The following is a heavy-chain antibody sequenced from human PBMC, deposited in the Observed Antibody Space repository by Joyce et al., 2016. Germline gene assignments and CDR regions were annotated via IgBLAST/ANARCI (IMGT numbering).Heavy chain of an antibody. D-gene: IGHD6-6*01. V-gene: IGHV3-74*01. CDR2: INTDGSIT. J-gene: IGHJ5*02. Sequence: EVQLVESGGGLVQPGGSLRLSCAASGFSFSGYWIHWVRQAPGKGLVWVSRINTDGSITRFADSVKGRFTISRDNAKNTLYLQMNSLRAEDTAVYYCVRGISARPGGPNWFDPWGQGTLVTVSS. CDR3: VRGISARPGGPNWFDP. CDR1: GFSFSGYW.